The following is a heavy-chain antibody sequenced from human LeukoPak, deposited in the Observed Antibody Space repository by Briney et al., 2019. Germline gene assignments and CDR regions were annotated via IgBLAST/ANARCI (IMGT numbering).Heavy chain of an antibody. V-gene: IGHV4-34*01. J-gene: IGHJ4*02. CDR3: ARVGRYFDWLSLDY. CDR2: INHSGST. Sequence: SETLSLTCAVYGGSFSGYYWSWIRQPPGKGLEWIGEINHSGSTNYNPSLKSRVTISVDTSKNQFSLKLSSVTAADTAVYYCARVGRYFDWLSLDYWGQGTLVTVSS. CDR1: GGSFSGYY. D-gene: IGHD3-9*01.